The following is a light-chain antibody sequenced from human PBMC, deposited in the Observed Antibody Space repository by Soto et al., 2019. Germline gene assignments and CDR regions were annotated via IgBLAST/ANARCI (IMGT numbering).Light chain of an antibody. CDR2: GTS. CDR1: QTIGRNY. V-gene: IGKV3-20*01. CDR3: QQYASSPLLT. Sequence: EIVMTQSPGTLSLSPGERATISCRASQTIGRNYLAWYQQKPGQAPRLLIFGTSTRATGIPDRFSGSGSGTDFTLSISRLEPEDFAVYYCQQYASSPLLTFGGGTKVEIK. J-gene: IGKJ4*01.